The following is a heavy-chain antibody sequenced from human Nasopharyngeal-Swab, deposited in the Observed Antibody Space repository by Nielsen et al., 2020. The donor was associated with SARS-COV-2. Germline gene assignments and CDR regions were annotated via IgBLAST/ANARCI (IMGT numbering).Heavy chain of an antibody. CDR3: ARVPTVVRRGYSGYDYEGFDY. J-gene: IGHJ4*02. V-gene: IGHV3-48*02. CDR2: ISSSSSTI. CDR1: GFTFSSYS. D-gene: IGHD5-12*01. Sequence: GGSLRLSCAASGFTFSSYSMNWVRQAPGKGLEWVSYISSSSSTIYYADSVKGRFTISRDNAKNSLYLQMNSLRDEDTAVYYCARVPTVVRRGYSGYDYEGFDYWGQGTLVTVSS.